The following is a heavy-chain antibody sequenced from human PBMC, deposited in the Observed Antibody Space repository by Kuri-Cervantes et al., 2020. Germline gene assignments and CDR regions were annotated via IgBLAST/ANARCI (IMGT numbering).Heavy chain of an antibody. CDR3: ARELASIRFFDF. CDR2: IVVGSGNT. J-gene: IGHJ4*02. V-gene: IGHV1-58*01. CDR1: GFTFTSSA. Sequence: SVKVSCKASGFTFTSSAVQWVRQARGQRLEWIGWIVVGSGNTNYAQKFQGRVTMTRNTSISTAHMELSSLRSEDTAVYYCARELASIRFFDFWGQGTLVTVSS. D-gene: IGHD5-12*01.